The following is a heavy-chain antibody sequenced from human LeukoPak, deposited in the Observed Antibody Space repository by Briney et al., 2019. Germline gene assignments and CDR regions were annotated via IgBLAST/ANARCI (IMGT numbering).Heavy chain of an antibody. V-gene: IGHV3-30*03. CDR1: GFTFSSYG. CDR2: ISYDGSNK. Sequence: PGGSLRLSCAASGFTFSSYGMHWVRQAPGKGLEWVAVISYDGSNKYYADSVKGRFTISRDNSKNALYLQMNSLRSEDTAVYYCATDASGITHHALGVWGQGTTVTVSS. D-gene: IGHD3-10*01. J-gene: IGHJ6*02. CDR3: ATDASGITHHALGV.